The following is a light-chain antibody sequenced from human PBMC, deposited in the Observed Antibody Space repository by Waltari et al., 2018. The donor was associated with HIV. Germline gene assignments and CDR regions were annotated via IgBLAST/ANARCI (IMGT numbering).Light chain of an antibody. Sequence: SYELTQSPSVSVSLGQLARITCSGEALPKKYVSWYQQKPGQAPALLIYKDTERPSGIPERFSGSSSGTVVTLTLSGVQAEDEADYYCLSTDSSGTWVFGGGTKLTVL. J-gene: IGLJ3*02. V-gene: IGLV3-16*01. CDR1: ALPKKY. CDR2: KDT. CDR3: LSTDSSGTWV.